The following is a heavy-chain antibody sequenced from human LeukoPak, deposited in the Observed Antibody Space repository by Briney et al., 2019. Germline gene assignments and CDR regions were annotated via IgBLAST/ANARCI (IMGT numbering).Heavy chain of an antibody. CDR2: ISYDGSNK. J-gene: IGHJ4*02. CDR3: AKDLFLSSDTPDY. D-gene: IGHD3-3*01. V-gene: IGHV3-30*18. Sequence: GRSLRLSCAASGFTFSRHAMYWVRQAPGKGLEWVAVISYDGSNKNYADSVKGRFTISRDNSRNTLYLQMNSLRAEDTAVYYCAKDLFLSSDTPDYWGQGTLVTVSS. CDR1: GFTFSRHA.